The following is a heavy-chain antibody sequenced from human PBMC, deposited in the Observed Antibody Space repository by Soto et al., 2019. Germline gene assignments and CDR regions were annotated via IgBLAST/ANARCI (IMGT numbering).Heavy chain of an antibody. CDR3: AGIQSKRLSGLDP. D-gene: IGHD5-18*01. Sequence: PSETLSLTCTVSGGSISSGDYYWSWIRQPPGKGLEWIGYIYYSGSTYYNPSPKSRVTISVDTSKNQFSLKLSSVTAADTAVYFCAGIQSKRLSGLDPWGQGTLVTVSS. CDR1: GGSISSGDYY. V-gene: IGHV4-30-4*01. CDR2: IYYSGST. J-gene: IGHJ5*02.